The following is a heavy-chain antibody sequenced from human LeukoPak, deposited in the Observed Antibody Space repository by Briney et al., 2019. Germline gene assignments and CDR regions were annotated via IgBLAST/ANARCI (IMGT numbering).Heavy chain of an antibody. Sequence: ASVKVSCKASGGTFTSYAISWVRQAPGQGLECMGGIIPIFGTADYAQRFQGRVTITADESTSTAYMELSSLRSEDTAVYDCARSPEVDCSSTSCPPHNWFDPWGQGTLVTGSS. J-gene: IGHJ5*02. V-gene: IGHV1-69*13. CDR3: ARSPEVDCSSTSCPPHNWFDP. CDR2: IIPIFGTA. D-gene: IGHD2-2*01. CDR1: GGTFTSYA.